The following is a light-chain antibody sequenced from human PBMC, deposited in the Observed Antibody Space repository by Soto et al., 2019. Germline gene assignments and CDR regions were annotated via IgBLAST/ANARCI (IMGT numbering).Light chain of an antibody. CDR3: MQALQPPWT. CDR2: MGL. J-gene: IGKJ1*01. Sequence: DLVMTQSPLSLPVTPGEPASISCKSNQSLLHSDGFDYLDWYLQKPGQSPQLLIYMGLNRPSGVPDRFSGSVSGTDFTLKISRVEAEDVGFYYCMQALQPPWTFGPGTKVEIK. CDR1: QSLLHSDGFDY. V-gene: IGKV2-28*01.